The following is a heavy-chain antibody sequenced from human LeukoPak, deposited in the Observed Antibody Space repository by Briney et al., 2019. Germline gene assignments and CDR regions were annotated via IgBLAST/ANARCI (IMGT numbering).Heavy chain of an antibody. CDR2: IKSKTDGGTT. CDR3: TTPIMGALGYCSGGSCYGSYDAFDI. D-gene: IGHD2-15*01. V-gene: IGHV3-15*01. Sequence: PGGSLRLSCAASGFTFSSYSMNWVRKAPGKGLEWVGRIKSKTDGGTTDYAATVKGRFTISRDDSKNTLYPQMNSLKTEDTAVYYCTTPIMGALGYCSGGSCYGSYDAFDIWGQGTMVTVSS. J-gene: IGHJ3*02. CDR1: GFTFSSYS.